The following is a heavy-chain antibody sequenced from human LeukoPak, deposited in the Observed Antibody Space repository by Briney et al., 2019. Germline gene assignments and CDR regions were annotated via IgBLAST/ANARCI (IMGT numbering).Heavy chain of an antibody. CDR2: ISYDGSNK. J-gene: IGHJ5*02. V-gene: IGHV3-30-3*01. CDR3: ARDLPRYCSSTSCYTNWFDP. D-gene: IGHD2-2*02. CDR1: GFTFSSYA. Sequence: PGGSLRLSCAASGFTFSSYAMHWVRQAPGKGLEWVAVISYDGSNKYYADSVKGRFTISRDNSKNTLYLQTNSLRAEDTAVYYCARDLPRYCSSTSCYTNWFDPWGQGTLVTVSS.